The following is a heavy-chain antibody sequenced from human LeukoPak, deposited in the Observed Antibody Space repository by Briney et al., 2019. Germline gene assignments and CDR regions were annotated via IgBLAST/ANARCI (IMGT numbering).Heavy chain of an antibody. CDR1: GGSFSGYY. CDR2: INHSGST. V-gene: IGHV4-34*01. CDR3: ARGRKLRYFDSNKYYYFDY. D-gene: IGHD3-9*01. J-gene: IGHJ4*02. Sequence: PSETLSLTCAVYGGSFSGYYWSWIRQPPGKGLEWIGEINHSGSTNYNPSLKSRVTISVDTSKNQFSLKLSSVTAADTAVYYCARGRKLRYFDSNKYYYFDYWGQGTLVTVSS.